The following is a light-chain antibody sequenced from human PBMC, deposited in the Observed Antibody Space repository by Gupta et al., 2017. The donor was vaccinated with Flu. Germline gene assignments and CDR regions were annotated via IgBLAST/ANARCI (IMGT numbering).Light chain of an antibody. CDR2: DAS. Sequence: ASLSFTPGERATLSFRASQTVRSYLAWYKPKPGQAPRLLIYDASNRDTGIPARFSGSGYGTDFPLTISSREPEDFAVYYCQQRSNWPPITFGQGTRMEIK. CDR1: QTVRSY. J-gene: IGKJ5*01. CDR3: QQRSNWPPIT. V-gene: IGKV3-11*01.